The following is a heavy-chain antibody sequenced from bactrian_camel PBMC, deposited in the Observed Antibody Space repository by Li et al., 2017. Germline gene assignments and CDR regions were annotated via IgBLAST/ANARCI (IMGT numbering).Heavy chain of an antibody. CDR3: AAAGGRWSCSTREDEYAF. V-gene: IGHV3S54*01. Sequence: HVQLVESGGGSVQAGGSLRLSCAKTGEYIYSMAWFRQAPGKEREGVAAIYTGAGITYYSDSVKGRFTISQDTGKNTVYLQMNALKPEDTAMYFCAAAGGRWSCSTREDEYAFWGQGTQVTVS. D-gene: IGHD7*01. J-gene: IGHJ4*01. CDR2: IYTGAGIT. CDR1: GEYIYS.